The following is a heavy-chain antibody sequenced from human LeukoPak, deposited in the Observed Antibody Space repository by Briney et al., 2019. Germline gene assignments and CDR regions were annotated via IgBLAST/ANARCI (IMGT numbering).Heavy chain of an antibody. CDR2: TYYRSKWYY. CDR3: VRDPVGGSTIFDC. J-gene: IGHJ4*02. D-gene: IGHD1-26*01. CDR1: GDSVSSNSVT. V-gene: IGHV6-1*01. Sequence: SQTLSLTCAISGDSVSSNSVTWNWIRRSPSRGLEWLGRTYYRSKWYYDYSVAVKSRVTINPDTSKNQFSLQLSSVTPEDTAVYYCVRDPVGGSTIFDCWGQGTLVTVSS.